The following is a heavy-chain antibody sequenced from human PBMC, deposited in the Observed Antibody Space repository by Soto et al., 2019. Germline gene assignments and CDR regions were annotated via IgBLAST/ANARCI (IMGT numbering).Heavy chain of an antibody. CDR3: AREGGWRYNWNLQLGY. J-gene: IGHJ4*02. CDR1: GGTFSSYA. D-gene: IGHD1-20*01. CDR2: IIPIFGTA. Sequence: ASVKVSCKASGGTFSSYAISWVRQAPGQGLEWMGGIIPIFGTANYAQKFQGRVTITADESTSTAYMELSSLRSEDTAVYYCAREGGWRYNWNLQLGYWGQGTLVTVSS. V-gene: IGHV1-69*13.